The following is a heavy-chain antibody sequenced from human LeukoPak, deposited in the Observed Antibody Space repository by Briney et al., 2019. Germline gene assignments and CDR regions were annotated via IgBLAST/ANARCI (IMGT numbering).Heavy chain of an antibody. CDR2: TSAGGDIT. Sequence: GGSLRLSCAASGFTFNSYAMNWVRQAPGKGLGWVSATSAGGDITIYADFVKGRFTVSRDNSKNTLYLQMNSLRAEDTALYYCASGCGGDCYLPRDYWGRGTLVTVSS. J-gene: IGHJ4*02. CDR1: GFTFNSYA. V-gene: IGHV3-23*01. CDR3: ASGCGGDCYLPRDY. D-gene: IGHD2-21*02.